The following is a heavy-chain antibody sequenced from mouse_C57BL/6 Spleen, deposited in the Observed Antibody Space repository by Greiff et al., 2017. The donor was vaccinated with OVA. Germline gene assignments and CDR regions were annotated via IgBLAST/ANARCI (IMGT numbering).Heavy chain of an antibody. J-gene: IGHJ2*01. CDR1: GYTFTSYW. D-gene: IGHD2-4*01. Sequence: QVQLQQPGAELVRPGSSVKLSCKASGYTFTSYWMHWVKQRPIQGLEWIGNIDPSDSETHYNQKFKDKATLTVDKSSSTAYMQLSSLTSEDSAVYYCARSYYDYDGYFDYWGQGTTLTVSS. CDR2: IDPSDSET. CDR3: ARSYYDYDGYFDY. V-gene: IGHV1-52*01.